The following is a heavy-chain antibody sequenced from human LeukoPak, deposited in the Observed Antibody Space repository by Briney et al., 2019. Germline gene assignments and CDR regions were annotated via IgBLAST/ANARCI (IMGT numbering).Heavy chain of an antibody. CDR1: GFTFSSSA. CDR3: AKQLGYCSDGSCYFPY. V-gene: IGHV3-23*01. J-gene: IGHJ4*02. CDR2: ISNNGGYT. Sequence: GGSLRLSCAASGFTFSSSAMSWVRQTPGKGLEWVSAISNNGGYTYYADSVQGRFTISRDNSKSTLCLQMNSLRAEDTAVYYCAKQLGYCSDGSCYFPYWGQGTLVTVSS. D-gene: IGHD2-15*01.